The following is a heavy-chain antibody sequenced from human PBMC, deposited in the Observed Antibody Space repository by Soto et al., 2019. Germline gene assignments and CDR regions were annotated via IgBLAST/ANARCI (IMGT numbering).Heavy chain of an antibody. CDR1: GGSISSYY. J-gene: IGHJ4*02. CDR3: ARVVGGVIDY. V-gene: IGHV4-59*01. Sequence: SETLSLTCTVSGGSISSYYWSWIRQPPGKGLEWIGYIYNSGSTNYSPSLKSRVTISIDTSKNQFSLKLSPVTAADTAVYFCARVVGGVIDYWGQGTLVTVSS. D-gene: IGHD2-2*01. CDR2: IYNSGST.